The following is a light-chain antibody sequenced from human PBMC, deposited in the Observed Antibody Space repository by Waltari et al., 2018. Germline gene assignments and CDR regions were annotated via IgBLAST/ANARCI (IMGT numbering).Light chain of an antibody. CDR3: QHYLRLPVT. V-gene: IGKV3-20*01. CDR2: GAS. J-gene: IGKJ1*01. CDR1: QSVSRA. Sequence: EIVLTHPPGTLPFSLGERAPSPCRASQSVSRALTWYQQKPGQAPRLLIYGASTRAPGIPDRFSGSGSGTDFSLTISRLEPDDFAVYYCQHYLRLPVTFGQGTTVEI.